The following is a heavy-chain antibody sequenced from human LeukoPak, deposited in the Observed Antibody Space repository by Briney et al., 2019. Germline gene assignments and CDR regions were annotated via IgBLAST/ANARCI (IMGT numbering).Heavy chain of an antibody. J-gene: IGHJ3*02. CDR2: IYTRGST. Sequence: PSETLSLTCTVSGGSINNYYWSWIRQPAGKGLEWIGRIYTRGSTNYNPSLKSRVTMSVDTSKNQFSLELSSVTAAATAVYYCARGRYCSADICSGGDAFDIWGQGTMVSVSS. D-gene: IGHD2-15*01. V-gene: IGHV4-4*07. CDR3: ARGRYCSADICSGGDAFDI. CDR1: GGSINNYY.